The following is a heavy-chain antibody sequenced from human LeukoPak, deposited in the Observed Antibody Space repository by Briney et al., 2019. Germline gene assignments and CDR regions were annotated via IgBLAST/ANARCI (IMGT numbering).Heavy chain of an antibody. CDR1: GFTVSNNY. CDR2: IYTGDYT. CDR3: AKVRSTYYYGSGSYYNGPNGYFDY. Sequence: GGSLRLSCAASGFTVSNNYMSWVRQAPGKGLEWVSLIYTGDYTYYADSVKGRFTISRDNSKNTLYLQMNSLRAEDTAVYYCAKVRSTYYYGSGSYYNGPNGYFDYWGQGTLVTVSS. D-gene: IGHD3-10*01. V-gene: IGHV3-53*01. J-gene: IGHJ4*02.